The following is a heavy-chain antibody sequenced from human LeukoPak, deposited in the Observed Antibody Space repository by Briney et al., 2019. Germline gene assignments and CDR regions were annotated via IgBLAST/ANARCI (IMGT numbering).Heavy chain of an antibody. V-gene: IGHV3-11*04. CDR1: GFTSTDYY. D-gene: IGHD3-22*01. Sequence: KPGGSLRLSCAASGFTSTDYYMSWIRQAPGKGLEWVSYIGSSGTTIYYADSVKGRFTISRDNAKNSLYLQINSLRAEDTAMYYCARAAGNYYDSSGHYSFDAFDIWGQGTMVTVSS. CDR2: IGSSGTTI. CDR3: ARAAGNYYDSSGHYSFDAFDI. J-gene: IGHJ3*02.